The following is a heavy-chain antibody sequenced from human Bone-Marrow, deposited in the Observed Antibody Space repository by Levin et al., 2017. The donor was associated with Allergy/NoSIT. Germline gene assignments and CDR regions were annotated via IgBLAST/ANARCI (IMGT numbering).Heavy chain of an antibody. V-gene: IGHV1-18*01. CDR3: ARVGTAAYYGLDV. CDR1: GYTFTSYG. CDR2: ISGYNGKI. Sequence: ASVKVSCEASGYTFTSYGITWVRQAPGQGLEWMGWISGYNGKIDSAERFQDRITMTTDTSTRVGYMELRSLRSDDTAIYYCARVGTAAYYGLDVWGQGTAVIVSS. J-gene: IGHJ6*02.